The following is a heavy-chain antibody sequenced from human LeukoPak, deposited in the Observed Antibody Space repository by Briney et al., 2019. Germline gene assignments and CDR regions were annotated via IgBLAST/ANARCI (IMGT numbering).Heavy chain of an antibody. V-gene: IGHV3-30*02. CDR2: IRYDGSNK. J-gene: IGHJ3*02. CDR1: GFTFSSYG. CDR3: ARSSGWYYAFDI. D-gene: IGHD6-19*01. Sequence: GGSLKLSCAASGFTFSSYGMHWVRQAPGKGLEWVAFIRYDGSNKYYADSVRGRFTISRDNSKNTLYLQMNSLRAEDTAVYYCARSSGWYYAFDIWGQGTMVTVSS.